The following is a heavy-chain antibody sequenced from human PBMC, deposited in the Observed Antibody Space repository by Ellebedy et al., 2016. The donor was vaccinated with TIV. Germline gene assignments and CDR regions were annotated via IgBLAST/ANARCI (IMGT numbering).Heavy chain of an antibody. D-gene: IGHD6-13*01. CDR2: ISAYNGNT. Sequence: AASVKVSCKASGYTFTTYGITWVRQAPGQGLEWMGWISAYNGNTNYAQNFQGRVTMTTDTSTSTAYMELRSLRSDDTAVYYCARQFLSSTSGTHRHGMDVWGQGATVTVSS. CDR3: ARQFLSSTSGTHRHGMDV. J-gene: IGHJ6*02. CDR1: GYTFTTYG. V-gene: IGHV1-18*04.